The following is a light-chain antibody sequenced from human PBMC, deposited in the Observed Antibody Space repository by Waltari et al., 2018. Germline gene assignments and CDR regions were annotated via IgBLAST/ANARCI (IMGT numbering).Light chain of an antibody. CDR1: QSVKNF. Sequence: DIQLTQSPSTLSASLGDRVTITCRASQSVKNFLNWYQQKPGKAPKLLIFAASNLQSGVPSRFSGSGSETVFTLTISSLQPEDFATYYCQQSNSVNTFGQGTKLDIK. CDR2: AAS. CDR3: QQSNSVNT. V-gene: IGKV1-39*01. J-gene: IGKJ2*01.